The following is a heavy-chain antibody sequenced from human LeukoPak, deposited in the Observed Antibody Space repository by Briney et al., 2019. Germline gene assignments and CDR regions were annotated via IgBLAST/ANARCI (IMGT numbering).Heavy chain of an antibody. V-gene: IGHV3-53*01. Sequence: GGSLRLSCAASGFTVSSNYMSWVRQAPGKGLEWVSVIYSGGSTYYADSVKGRFTISRDNSKNTLYLQMNSLRAEDTAVYYCARGVFGGSNWFDPWGQGTLVTVSS. D-gene: IGHD2-15*01. CDR2: IYSGGST. J-gene: IGHJ5*02. CDR3: ARGVFGGSNWFDP. CDR1: GFTVSSNY.